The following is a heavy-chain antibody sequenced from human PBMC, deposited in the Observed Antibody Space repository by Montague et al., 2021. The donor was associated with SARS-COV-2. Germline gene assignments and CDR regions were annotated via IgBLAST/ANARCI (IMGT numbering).Heavy chain of an antibody. J-gene: IGHJ4*02. CDR2: VNYCGST. Sequence: SETLSLTCAVYGGSFSDYHWTWTRQSPGEGLELIGQVNYCGSTKYNPSLKSRVTISIDTSKNQFSLKLTSVTAAATAVYYCARGAPGYWGQGTLVTVSS. V-gene: IGHV4-34*01. CDR3: ARGAPGY. CDR1: GGSFSDYH. D-gene: IGHD1-1*01.